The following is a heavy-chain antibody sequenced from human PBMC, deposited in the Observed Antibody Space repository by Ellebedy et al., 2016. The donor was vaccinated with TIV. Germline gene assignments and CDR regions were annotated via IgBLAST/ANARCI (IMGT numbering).Heavy chain of an antibody. D-gene: IGHD5-24*01. CDR3: ARDMGRWLQFLAY. CDR2: ISSDGITT. CDR1: GFDFNNYN. Sequence: GESLKISCAASGFDFNNYNMIWVRQATGKGLEWISYISSDGITTDYADSVKGRFTISRDNAKASVYLQMNSLRAEDTAVYYCARDMGRWLQFLAYWGQGTLVTVSS. J-gene: IGHJ4*02. V-gene: IGHV3-48*03.